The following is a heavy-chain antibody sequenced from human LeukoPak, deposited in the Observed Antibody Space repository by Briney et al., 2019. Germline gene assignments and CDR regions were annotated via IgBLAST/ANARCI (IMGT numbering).Heavy chain of an antibody. Sequence: SETLSLTCTVSGGSISSYYWSWIRQPPGKGLEWIGYIYYSGSTYYNPSLKSRVTISVDTSKNQFSLKLSSVTAADTAVYYCARDTIAAAASDYWGQGTLVTVSS. CDR3: ARDTIAAAASDY. CDR1: GGSISSYY. D-gene: IGHD6-13*01. CDR2: IYYSGST. V-gene: IGHV4-59*12. J-gene: IGHJ4*02.